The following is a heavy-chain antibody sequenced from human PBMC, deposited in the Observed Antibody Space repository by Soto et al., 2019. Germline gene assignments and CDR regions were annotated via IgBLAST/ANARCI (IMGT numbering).Heavy chain of an antibody. CDR2: IKSKTHGGTT. Sequence: VQLVESGGGLVKPGGSLRLSCAASGFTFSDAWMSWVRQARGKGLEWVGRIKSKTHGGTTDYAALVQGRFTISRDDSENTLYLQMSSLKPEDTGVYYCTTGVGYNWNEHDPLDFWGKGTMFTVSS. J-gene: IGHJ3*01. CDR3: TTGVGYNWNEHDPLDF. D-gene: IGHD1-1*01. V-gene: IGHV3-15*01. CDR1: GFTFSDAW.